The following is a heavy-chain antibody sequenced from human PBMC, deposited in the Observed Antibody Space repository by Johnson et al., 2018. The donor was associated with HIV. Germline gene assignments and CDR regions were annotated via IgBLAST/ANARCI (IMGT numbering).Heavy chain of an antibody. J-gene: IGHJ3*02. Sequence: VESGGGVVQPGGSLRLSCAASGFTFSSYGMHWVRQAPGKGLEWVAFIRYDGSNKYYADSVKCRFTISRDNSKNTLYLQMNSLRAEDTAVYYCAKDPPSTGWYAFDIWGQWTMVTVSS. CDR1: GFTFSSYG. V-gene: IGHV3-30*02. CDR2: IRYDGSNK. CDR3: AKDPPSTGWYAFDI. D-gene: IGHD1-1*01.